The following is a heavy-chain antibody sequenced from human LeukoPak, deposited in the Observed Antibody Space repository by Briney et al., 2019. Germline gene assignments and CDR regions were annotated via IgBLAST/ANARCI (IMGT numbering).Heavy chain of an antibody. CDR2: IRYDGSNK. Sequence: GGSLRLSCAASGFTFSSYGMHWVRQAPGKGLEWVAFIRYDGSNKYYADSVKGRFTISRDNSKNTLYLQMNTLRPEDTAVYYCAREESARRIHALLPWGEEALVTVSA. CDR1: GFTFSSYG. J-gene: IGHJ5*02. D-gene: IGHD2-15*01. V-gene: IGHV3-30*02. CDR3: AREESARRIHALLP.